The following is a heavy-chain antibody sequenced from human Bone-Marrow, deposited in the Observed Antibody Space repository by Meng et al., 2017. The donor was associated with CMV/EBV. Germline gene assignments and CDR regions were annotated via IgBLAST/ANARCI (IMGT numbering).Heavy chain of an antibody. CDR1: GLTFTSYG. D-gene: IGHD6-19*01. CDR2: IWYDGSNK. V-gene: IGHV3-30*19. J-gene: IGHJ6*04. Sequence: GASLKISCAAPGLTFTSYGIHWVRQAPGKGLEWVAVIWYDGSNKYYADSVKGRFTISRDNSKNTLYLQMNSLRAEDTAVYYCARDQSSGWYTLQSGNGMDVWGKGTTVTVSS. CDR3: ARDQSSGWYTLQSGNGMDV.